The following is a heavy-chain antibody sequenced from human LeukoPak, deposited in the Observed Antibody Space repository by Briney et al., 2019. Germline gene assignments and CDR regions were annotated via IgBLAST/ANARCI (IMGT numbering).Heavy chain of an antibody. D-gene: IGHD3/OR15-3a*01. J-gene: IGHJ4*02. Sequence: PGESLKISCKVSGYNFPTYWIAWVRQMPGKGLDYMGIIHPVDSETKYSPSFQGQVTISADKSISTAYLQWSSLKASDTAMYYCARHRAVGTFGLGGFDYWGQGALVTVSS. CDR2: IHPVDSET. CDR3: ARHRAVGTFGLGGFDY. V-gene: IGHV5-51*01. CDR1: GYNFPTYW.